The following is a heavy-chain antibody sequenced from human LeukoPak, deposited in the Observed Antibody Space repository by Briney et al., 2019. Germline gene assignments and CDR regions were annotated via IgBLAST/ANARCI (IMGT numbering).Heavy chain of an antibody. Sequence: SVKVSCKASGGTFSSYAISWVRQAPGQGLGWMGGIIPIFGTANYAQKFQGRVTITTDESTSTAYMELSSLRSEDTAVYYCARENRFVLRSLGVVIRFDPWGQGTLVTVSS. J-gene: IGHJ5*02. CDR2: IIPIFGTA. CDR3: ARENRFVLRSLGVVIRFDP. CDR1: GGTFSSYA. D-gene: IGHD3-3*01. V-gene: IGHV1-69*05.